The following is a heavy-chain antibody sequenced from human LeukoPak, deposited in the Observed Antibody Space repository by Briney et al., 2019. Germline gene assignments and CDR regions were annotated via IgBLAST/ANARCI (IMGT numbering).Heavy chain of an antibody. J-gene: IGHJ3*02. Sequence: GGSLRLSCAASGFTFTRYAMHWVRQAPGKGLEWVALISYDGSSKYYADSVKGRFTISRDNSKNTLYVQMNSLRPEDTAVYYCARDALGSVDAFDIWGQGTMVTVPS. CDR1: GFTFTRYA. CDR3: ARDALGSVDAFDI. D-gene: IGHD3-10*01. CDR2: ISYDGSSK. V-gene: IGHV3-30*04.